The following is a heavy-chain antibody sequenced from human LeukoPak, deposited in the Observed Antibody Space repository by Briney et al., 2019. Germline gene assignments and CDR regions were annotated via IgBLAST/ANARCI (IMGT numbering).Heavy chain of an antibody. J-gene: IGHJ4*02. CDR3: ARAHSGSYPGY. D-gene: IGHD1-26*01. V-gene: IGHV1-46*01. CDR2: INPSGGST. CDR1: GYTFTNFY. Sequence: ASVKVSCKASGYTFTNFYMHWVRQAPGQGLEWMGLINPSGGSTSYAQKFQGRVAMTRDTSTSTVYMGLSSLRSEDTAVYYCARAHSGSYPGYWGQGTLLTVSS.